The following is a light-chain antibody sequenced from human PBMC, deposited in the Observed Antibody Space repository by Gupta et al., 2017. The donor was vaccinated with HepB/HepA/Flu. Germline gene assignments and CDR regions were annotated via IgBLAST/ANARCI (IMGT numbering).Light chain of an antibody. J-gene: IGKJ3*01. Sequence: DIVLTQSPGTMSLSPGERATLSCRASQSVSSSYLAWYQQKPGQAPRLRIYGASSRATGIPDRFSGSGSGTDFTLTISRLEPEDFAVYYCQQYGSSPFTFGPGTKVDIK. V-gene: IGKV3-20*01. CDR1: QSVSSSY. CDR2: GAS. CDR3: QQYGSSPFT.